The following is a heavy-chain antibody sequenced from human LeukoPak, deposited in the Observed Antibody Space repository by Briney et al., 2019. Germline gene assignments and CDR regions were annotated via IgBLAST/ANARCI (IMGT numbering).Heavy chain of an antibody. D-gene: IGHD6-13*01. CDR1: GGSSSSYY. V-gene: IGHV4-59*01. Sequence: SETLSLTCTVSGGSSSSYYWSWIRQPPGKGLEWVGYIYYSGSTNYNPSLKSRVTISVDTSKNQFSLKLSSVTAADTAVYYCARVEVHSSSWRWDNWFDPWGQGTLVTVSS. CDR3: ARVEVHSSSWRWDNWFDP. CDR2: IYYSGST. J-gene: IGHJ5*02.